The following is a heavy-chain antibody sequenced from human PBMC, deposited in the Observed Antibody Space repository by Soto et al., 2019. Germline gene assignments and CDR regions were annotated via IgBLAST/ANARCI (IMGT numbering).Heavy chain of an antibody. V-gene: IGHV2-5*01. Sequence: ESCPTLVNPTQTLTLTCALSGFSVSARGVGXGWIRQPPGKALEWLAIIYWNDDKLYRPSLQSRLTITKDTSKNQVVLTMTNMDPVDTATYYCAHSPWGAAPDYWGQGTPVTVSS. D-gene: IGHD3-16*01. J-gene: IGHJ4*02. CDR2: IYWNDDK. CDR3: AHSPWGAAPDY. CDR1: GFSVSARGVG.